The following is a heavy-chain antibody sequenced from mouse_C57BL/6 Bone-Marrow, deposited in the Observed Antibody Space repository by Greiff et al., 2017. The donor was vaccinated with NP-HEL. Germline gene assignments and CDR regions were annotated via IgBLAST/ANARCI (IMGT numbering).Heavy chain of an antibody. D-gene: IGHD1-1*01. CDR3: ARGWYYGSSYPSFDY. J-gene: IGHJ2*01. CDR2: ISDGGSYT. CDR1: GFTFSSYA. Sequence: EVKLMESGGGLVKPGGSLKLSCAASGFTFSSYAMSWVRQTPEKRLEWVATISDGGSYTYYPDNVKGRFTISRDNAKNNLYLQMSHLKSEDTAMYYCARGWYYGSSYPSFDYWGQGTTLTVSS. V-gene: IGHV5-4*03.